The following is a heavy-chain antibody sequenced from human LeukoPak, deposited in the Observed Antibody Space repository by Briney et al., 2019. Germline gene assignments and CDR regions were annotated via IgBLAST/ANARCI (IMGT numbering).Heavy chain of an antibody. Sequence: ASVKVSCKASGYTFSNYYIHWVRQAPGQGLEWMGIINPSGGSRSYAQKFQGRLTVTRDTSTSTVYMELSSLTSEDTAVYYCAREAITIFGLVRTQTTKGPHRFDPWGQGTLVTVSS. CDR3: AREAITIFGLVRTQTTKGPHRFDP. J-gene: IGHJ5*02. CDR2: INPSGGSR. CDR1: GYTFSNYY. V-gene: IGHV1-46*01. D-gene: IGHD3-3*01.